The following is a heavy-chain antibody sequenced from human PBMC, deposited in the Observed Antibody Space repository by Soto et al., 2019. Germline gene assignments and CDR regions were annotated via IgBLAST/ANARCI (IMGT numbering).Heavy chain of an antibody. CDR1: GYTFTSYD. CDR2: MNPNSGNT. CDR3: ARGESDYYGMDV. J-gene: IGHJ6*02. Sequence: ASVKVSCKASGYTFTSYDINWVRQATGQGLEWMGWMNPNSGNTGYAQKFQGRVTMTRNTSISTAYMELSSLRSEDTAVYYCARGESDYYGMDVWGQGNTVTVSS. V-gene: IGHV1-8*01.